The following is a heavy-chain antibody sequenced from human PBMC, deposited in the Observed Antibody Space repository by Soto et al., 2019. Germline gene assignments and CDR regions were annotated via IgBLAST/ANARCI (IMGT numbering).Heavy chain of an antibody. Sequence: SVKVSCKASGGTFNTYTINWVQQAPGQELEWMGRIIPFLGVPNYAQKFQGRVTITADKSTNTAYMELSSLRSEDTAVYYCATGPSWGQGTLVTVSS. CDR1: GGTFNTYT. V-gene: IGHV1-69*02. CDR3: ATGPS. CDR2: IIPFLGVP. J-gene: IGHJ4*02.